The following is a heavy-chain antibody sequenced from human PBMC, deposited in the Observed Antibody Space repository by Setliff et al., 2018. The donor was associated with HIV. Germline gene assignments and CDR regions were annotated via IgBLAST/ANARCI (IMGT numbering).Heavy chain of an antibody. CDR3: ARVRTVAGLKVGFEDY. J-gene: IGHJ4*02. V-gene: IGHV3-30*04. D-gene: IGHD6-19*01. Sequence: PGGSLRLSCAASGFTFSTYAMNWVRQAPGKGLEWVAVISNDGNLIFYADSMKGRFTISRDNSKNTVYLQVNSLRAEDTAVYYCARVRTVAGLKVGFEDYWGQGTLVTVSS. CDR2: ISNDGNLI. CDR1: GFTFSTYA.